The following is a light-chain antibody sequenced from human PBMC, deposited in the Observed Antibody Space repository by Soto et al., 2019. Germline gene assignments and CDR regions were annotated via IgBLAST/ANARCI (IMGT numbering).Light chain of an antibody. CDR3: SSYTSTSTYV. CDR1: SSDVGGYNY. V-gene: IGLV2-14*01. Sequence: QSVLTQPASVSGSPGQSITISCTGTSSDVGGYNYVSWYQQHPGKAPKLMIYEVTSRPSGVSNRFSASKSGNTASLSISGLQAEDEADYYCSSYTSTSTYVFGAGTKVTV. CDR2: EVT. J-gene: IGLJ1*01.